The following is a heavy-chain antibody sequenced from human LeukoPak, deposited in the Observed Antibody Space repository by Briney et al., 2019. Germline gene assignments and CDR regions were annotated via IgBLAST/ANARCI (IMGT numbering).Heavy chain of an antibody. D-gene: IGHD4-23*01. CDR3: ARGLGGNSAAFDI. CDR2: ISSSSSYI. V-gene: IGHV3-21*01. J-gene: IGHJ3*02. CDR1: GFTLSSHS. Sequence: GGSLRLSCAAYGFTLSSHSMNWVRQAPGKGLEWVSSISSSSSYIHSADSVKGRFTISRDNAENSLYLQMNSLRAEDTAVYYCARGLGGNSAAFDIWGQGTMVTVSS.